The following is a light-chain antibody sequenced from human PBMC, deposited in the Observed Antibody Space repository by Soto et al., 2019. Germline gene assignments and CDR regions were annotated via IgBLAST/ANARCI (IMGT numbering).Light chain of an antibody. CDR1: PSVLSSSNNKNY. V-gene: IGKV4-1*01. CDR3: LQDYSTPLA. Sequence: DIVMTQSPDSLAVSLGERATINCKSSPSVLSSSNNKNYLTWYQQKLGQPPRLLIYWSSTRESGVPDRFSGIGSGAEVTLPINSRKAEDVAVKYCLQDYSTPLAFGQGTNVEIK. J-gene: IGKJ1*01. CDR2: WSS.